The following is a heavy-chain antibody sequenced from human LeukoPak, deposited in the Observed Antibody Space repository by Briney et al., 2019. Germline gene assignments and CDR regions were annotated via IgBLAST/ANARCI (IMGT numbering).Heavy chain of an antibody. J-gene: IGHJ4*02. V-gene: IGHV3-21*01. CDR1: RFTFSSYT. CDR3: TRGSYGDYEY. Sequence: GGSLRLSCSASRFTFSSYTMNWVRQAPGKGLEWVSSIDPSSTYIYYADSVKGRFTISRDNAQNSLYLQMNSLRAEDTAVYYCTRGSYGDYEYWGQGTLVTVAS. CDR2: IDPSSTYI. D-gene: IGHD4-17*01.